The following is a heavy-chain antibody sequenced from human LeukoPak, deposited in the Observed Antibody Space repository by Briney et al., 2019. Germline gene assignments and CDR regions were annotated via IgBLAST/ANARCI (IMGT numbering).Heavy chain of an antibody. Sequence: SETLSLTCTVSGGSISSGDYYWSWIRLPPGKGLEWIGYIYYSGSTYYNPSLKSRVTISVDTSKNQFSLKLSSVTAADTAVYYCARDLGYCSSTSCSWFDPWGQGTLVTVSS. J-gene: IGHJ5*02. CDR2: IYYSGST. CDR1: GGSISSGDYY. CDR3: ARDLGYCSSTSCSWFDP. D-gene: IGHD2-2*01. V-gene: IGHV4-30-4*01.